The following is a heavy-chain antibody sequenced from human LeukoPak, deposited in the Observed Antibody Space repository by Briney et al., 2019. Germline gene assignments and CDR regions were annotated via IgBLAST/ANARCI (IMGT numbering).Heavy chain of an antibody. CDR1: VFTFSSYG. D-gene: IGHD3-22*01. J-gene: IGHJ4*02. V-gene: IGHV3-33*01. Sequence: PGRSLRLSCAASVFTFSSYGMHWVRQAQGKGLEWVVVIWYDGSNKYYADSVKGRFTISRDNSKNTLYLQMNSLRAEDTAVYYCACYCDSSGSPYYLVYWGQGTLVTVSS. CDR3: ACYCDSSGSPYYLVY. CDR2: IWYDGSNK.